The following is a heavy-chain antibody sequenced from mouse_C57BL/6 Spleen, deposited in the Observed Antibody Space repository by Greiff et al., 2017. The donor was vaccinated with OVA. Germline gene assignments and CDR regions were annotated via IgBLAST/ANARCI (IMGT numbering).Heavy chain of an antibody. D-gene: IGHD1-1*01. CDR3: ARSDYGSSYVAY. CDR2: INPYNGGT. CDR1: GYTFTDYY. J-gene: IGHJ3*01. Sequence: EVQLQQSGPVLVKPGASVKMSCKASGYTFTDYYMNWVKQSHGKSLEWIGVINPYNGGTSYNQKFKGKATLTVDKSSSTAYMELNSLTSEDSAVYYCARSDYGSSYVAYWGQGTLVTVSA. V-gene: IGHV1-19*01.